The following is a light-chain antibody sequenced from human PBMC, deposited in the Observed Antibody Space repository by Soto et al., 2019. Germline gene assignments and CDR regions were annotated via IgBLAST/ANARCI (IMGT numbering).Light chain of an antibody. CDR2: DVS. CDR1: SSDLGGYNY. Sequence: QSALTQPASVSGSPGQSITISCTGTSSDLGGYNYVSWYQQHPGKAPKLMIYDVSNRPSGVSNRFSGYKSGNTASLTISGLQADDEADYYCRSYTSSSAYLLFGGGTKVTVL. J-gene: IGLJ2*01. V-gene: IGLV2-14*01. CDR3: RSYTSSSAYLL.